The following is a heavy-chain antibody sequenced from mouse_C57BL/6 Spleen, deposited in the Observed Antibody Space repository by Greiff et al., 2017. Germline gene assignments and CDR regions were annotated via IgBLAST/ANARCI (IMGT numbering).Heavy chain of an antibody. Sequence: VQLQQSGAELVKPGASVKLSCTASGFNIKDYYMHWVKQRTEQGLEWIGRIDPEDGETKYAPKFQGKATITADTSANTAYLQLSSLTSEDTAVYYCASPYLPFEYGSSSPFAYWGQGTLVTVSA. V-gene: IGHV14-2*01. D-gene: IGHD1-1*01. CDR3: ASPYLPFEYGSSSPFAY. CDR2: IDPEDGET. CDR1: GFNIKDYY. J-gene: IGHJ3*01.